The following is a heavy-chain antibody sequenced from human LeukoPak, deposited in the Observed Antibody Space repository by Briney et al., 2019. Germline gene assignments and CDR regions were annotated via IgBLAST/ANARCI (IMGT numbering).Heavy chain of an antibody. D-gene: IGHD3-10*01. Sequence: GASVKVSCKASGYTFTSYDINWVRQATGQGLEWMGWMNPNSGNTGYAQKFQGRVTITRNTSISTAYMELSSLRSEDTAVYYCARDYGSGDPPYYWGQGTLVTVSS. CDR2: MNPNSGNT. CDR1: GYTFTSYD. V-gene: IGHV1-8*03. CDR3: ARDYGSGDPPYY. J-gene: IGHJ4*02.